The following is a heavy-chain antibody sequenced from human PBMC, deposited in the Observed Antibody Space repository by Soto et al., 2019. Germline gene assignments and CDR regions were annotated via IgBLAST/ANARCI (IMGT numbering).Heavy chain of an antibody. D-gene: IGHD6-6*01. V-gene: IGHV4-61*01. Sequence: QVQLQESGPGLVKPSETLSLTCTVSGGSVSSGSYYWSWIRQPPGKGLEWIGYIYYSGSTNYNPSLKSRVTISVDTSKNQFSLKLSSVTAADTAVYYCARGGRSSSSGWFDPWGQGTLVTVSS. J-gene: IGHJ5*02. CDR1: GGSVSSGSYY. CDR2: IYYSGST. CDR3: ARGGRSSSSGWFDP.